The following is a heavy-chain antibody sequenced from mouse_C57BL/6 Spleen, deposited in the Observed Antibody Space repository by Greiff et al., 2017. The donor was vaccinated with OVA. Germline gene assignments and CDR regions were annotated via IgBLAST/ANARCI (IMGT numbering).Heavy chain of an antibody. D-gene: IGHD2-5*01. CDR3: ARFSSNSFAY. Sequence: EVQLVESGPGMVKPSQSLSLTCTVTGYSITSGYDWHWIRHFPGNKLEWMGYISYSGSTNYNPSLKSRISITHDTSKNHFFLKLNSVTTEDTATYYCARFSSNSFAYWGQGTLVTVSA. J-gene: IGHJ3*01. CDR2: ISYSGST. V-gene: IGHV3-1*01. CDR1: GYSITSGYD.